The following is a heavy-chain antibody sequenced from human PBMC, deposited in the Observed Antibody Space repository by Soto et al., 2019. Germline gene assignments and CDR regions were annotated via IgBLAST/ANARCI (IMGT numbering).Heavy chain of an antibody. D-gene: IGHD3-22*01. CDR3: AKGINPTDYYDSSGRERYFQH. CDR2: ISYDGSNK. Sequence: GGSLRLSCAASGFTFSSYGMHWVRQAPGKGLEWVAVISYDGSNKYYADSVKGRFTISRDNSKNTLYLQMNSLRAEDTAVYYCAKGINPTDYYDSSGRERYFQHWGQGTLVTVSS. J-gene: IGHJ1*01. V-gene: IGHV3-30*18. CDR1: GFTFSSYG.